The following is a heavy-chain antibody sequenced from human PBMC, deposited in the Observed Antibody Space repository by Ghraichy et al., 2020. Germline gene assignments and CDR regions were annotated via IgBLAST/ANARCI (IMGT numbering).Heavy chain of an antibody. CDR2: IYYTGST. J-gene: IGHJ3*01. V-gene: IGHV4-59*01. CDR1: GGSISSYY. CDR3: ARGRRLSAAVYAFDF. D-gene: IGHD6-13*01. Sequence: SETLSLTCTVSGGSISSYYWTWIRQPPGKGLEWIGYIYYTGSTNYNPSLKSRVTISVDTSKNLFSLNLTSVTAADTAVYYCARGRRLSAAVYAFDFWGQGTMVTVSS.